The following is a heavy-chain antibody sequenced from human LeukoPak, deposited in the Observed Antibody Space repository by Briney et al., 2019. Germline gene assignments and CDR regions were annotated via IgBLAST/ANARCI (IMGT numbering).Heavy chain of an antibody. CDR1: GGTFSSYA. D-gene: IGHD5-18*01. V-gene: IGHV1-69*13. CDR2: IIPIFGTA. J-gene: IGHJ4*02. Sequence: SVKVSCKASGGTFSSYAISWVRQAPGQGLEWMGGIIPIFGTANYAQKFQGRVTITADESTSTAYMELSSLRSEDTAVYYCARDGYSYGYGSPDYWGQGTLVTVSS. CDR3: ARDGYSYGYGSPDY.